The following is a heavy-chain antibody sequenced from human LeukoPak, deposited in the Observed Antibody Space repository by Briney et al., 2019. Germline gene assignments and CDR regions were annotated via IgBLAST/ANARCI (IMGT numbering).Heavy chain of an antibody. Sequence: GGSLRLSCTASGFTFGDYAMSWFRQAPGKGLEWVGFIRSRAYGGTTEYAASVKGRFTISRDDSKSIAYLQMNSLKTEDTAVYYCTRPLPVDPSYFDYWGQGTLVTVSS. CDR2: IRSRAYGGTT. CDR1: GFTFGDYA. D-gene: IGHD5-24*01. CDR3: TRPLPVDPSYFDY. V-gene: IGHV3-49*03. J-gene: IGHJ4*02.